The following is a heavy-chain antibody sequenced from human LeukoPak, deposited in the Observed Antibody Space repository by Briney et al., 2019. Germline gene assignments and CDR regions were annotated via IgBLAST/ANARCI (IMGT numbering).Heavy chain of an antibody. CDR1: GGTFSSYA. Sequence: SVKVSCKASGGTFSSYAISWVRQAPGQGLEWMGGIIPIFGTANYAQKFQGRVTITADESTSTAYMELSSLRSEDRAVYYCARAGDDYGADAFDIWGQGTMVTVSS. V-gene: IGHV1-69*13. D-gene: IGHD4-17*01. CDR2: IIPIFGTA. CDR3: ARAGDDYGADAFDI. J-gene: IGHJ3*02.